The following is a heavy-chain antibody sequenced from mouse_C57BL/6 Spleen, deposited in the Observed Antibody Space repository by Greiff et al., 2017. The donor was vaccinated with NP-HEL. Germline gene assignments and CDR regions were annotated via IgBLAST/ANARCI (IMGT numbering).Heavy chain of an antibody. D-gene: IGHD1-1*01. CDR1: GFNIKDDY. V-gene: IGHV14-4*01. J-gene: IGHJ2*01. CDR2: IDPENGDT. Sequence: VQLKESGAELVRPGASVKLSCTASGFNIKDDYMHWVKQRPEQGLEWIGWIDPENGDTEYASKFQGKATITADTSSNTAYLQLSSLTSEDTAVYYCTTDYGSPHYFDYWGQGTTLTVSS. CDR3: TTDYGSPHYFDY.